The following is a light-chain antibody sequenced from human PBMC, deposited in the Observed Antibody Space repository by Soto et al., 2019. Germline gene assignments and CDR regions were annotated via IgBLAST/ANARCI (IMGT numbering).Light chain of an antibody. Sequence: QSVLTQPASVSGSPGQSITISCTGTSSDVGNGYDSVSWYQQHPAKAPKVMIYDVSRRPSGVPDRFSGSKSGNTASLTISGLQAEDEAVYYCCSYAGNKTVVFGGGTKLTVL. CDR1: SSDVGNGYDS. CDR2: DVS. J-gene: IGLJ3*02. V-gene: IGLV2-11*02. CDR3: CSYAGNKTVV.